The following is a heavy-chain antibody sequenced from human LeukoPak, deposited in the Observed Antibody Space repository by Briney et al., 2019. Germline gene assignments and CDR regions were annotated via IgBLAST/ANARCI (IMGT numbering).Heavy chain of an antibody. J-gene: IGHJ4*02. V-gene: IGHV3-15*01. Sequence: GGSLRLSCAASGFTFSDHYIDWVRQAQGKGLEWVGRIKTKGEGGTVDYAAPVKGRFTISRDDSKNTLYLQMNSLKTEDTAIYYCMSDLDNWGQGTLVTVSS. CDR3: MSDLDN. CDR2: IKTKGEGGTV. CDR1: GFTFSDHY.